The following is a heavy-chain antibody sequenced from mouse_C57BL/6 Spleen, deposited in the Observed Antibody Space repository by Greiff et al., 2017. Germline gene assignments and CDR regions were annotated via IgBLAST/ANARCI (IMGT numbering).Heavy chain of an antibody. CDR2: IYPGDGDI. CDR1: GYAFSSYW. Sequence: VQLQQSGAELVKPGASVKISCTASGYAFSSYWMNWVKQRPGKGLEWIGQIYPGDGDINYNGKFKGKATLTADKATSTAYMQLSSLTSEDSAVYYCAPNWDGSAYWGQGTLVTVSA. V-gene: IGHV1-80*01. D-gene: IGHD4-1*01. CDR3: APNWDGSAY. J-gene: IGHJ3*01.